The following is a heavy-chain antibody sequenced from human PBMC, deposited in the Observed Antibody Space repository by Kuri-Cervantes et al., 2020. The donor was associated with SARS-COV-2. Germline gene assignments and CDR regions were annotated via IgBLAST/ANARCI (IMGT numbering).Heavy chain of an antibody. J-gene: IGHJ4*02. CDR2: ISYDGSNK. D-gene: IGHD3-10*01. Sequence: LSLTCAASGFTFSSYAMHWVRQAPGKGLEWVAVISYDGSNKYYADSVKGRFTISRDNSKNTLYLQMNSLRAEDTAVYYCAKAATYYYGSGSYRNWGQGTLVTVSS. CDR1: GFTFSSYA. CDR3: AKAATYYYGSGSYRN. V-gene: IGHV3-30-3*01.